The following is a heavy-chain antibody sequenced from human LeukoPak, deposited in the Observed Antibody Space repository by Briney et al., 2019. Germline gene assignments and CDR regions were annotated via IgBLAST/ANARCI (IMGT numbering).Heavy chain of an antibody. CDR1: GFTFSSYA. Sequence: HSGGSLRLSCAASGFTFSSYAMSWVRQAPGKGLEWVSAISGSGGSTYYADSVKGRFTISRDNSKNTLYLQMNSLRAEDTAVYYCAKGLYRSYDSSGYYQGGDYFDYWGQGTLVTVSS. CDR3: AKGLYRSYDSSGYYQGGDYFDY. J-gene: IGHJ4*02. CDR2: ISGSGGST. V-gene: IGHV3-23*01. D-gene: IGHD3-22*01.